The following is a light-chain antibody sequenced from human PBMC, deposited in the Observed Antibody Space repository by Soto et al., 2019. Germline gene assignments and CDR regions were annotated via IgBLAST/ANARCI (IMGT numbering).Light chain of an antibody. CDR2: DVA. CDR1: SSDIGRTYY. V-gene: IGLV2-14*03. Sequence: QSVLTQPASVSESPGQSITISCTGSSSDIGRTYYVSWYQHHPGKAPKLIIFDVANRASGVSSRFSGSKSGNTASLVISGLQPEDEADYYCSAYSSANSPFVFGSGTKVTVL. J-gene: IGLJ1*01. CDR3: SAYSSANSPFV.